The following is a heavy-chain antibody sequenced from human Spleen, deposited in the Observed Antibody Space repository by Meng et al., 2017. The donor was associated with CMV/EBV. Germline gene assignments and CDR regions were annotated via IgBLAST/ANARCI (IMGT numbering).Heavy chain of an antibody. J-gene: IGHJ4*02. CDR1: GGSISSSSYY. V-gene: IGHV4-39*07. CDR3: AKGLRPYGPFDY. Sequence: QLQLQASGPGLVKPSETLSLTCTVSGGSISSSSYYWGWIRQPPGKGLEWIGSIYYSGSTYYNPSLKSRVTISVDTSKNQFSLKLSSVTAADTAVYYCAKGLRPYGPFDYWGQGTLVTVSS. CDR2: IYYSGST. D-gene: IGHD4-17*01.